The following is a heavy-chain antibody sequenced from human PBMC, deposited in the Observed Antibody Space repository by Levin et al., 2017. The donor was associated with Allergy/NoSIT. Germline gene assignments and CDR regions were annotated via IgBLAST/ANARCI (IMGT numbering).Heavy chain of an antibody. V-gene: IGHV3-48*01. CDR1: GFTFSSDS. Sequence: GGSLRLSCAASGFTFSSDSMNWVRQAPGKGLEWVSYISSSSSTIYYADSVKGRFTISRDNAKNSLYLQMNSLRAEDTAVYYCARATVTTRLLVAGMDDWGQGTTVTVSS. D-gene: IGHD4-11*01. CDR2: ISSSSSTI. CDR3: ARATVTTRLLVAGMDD. J-gene: IGHJ6*02.